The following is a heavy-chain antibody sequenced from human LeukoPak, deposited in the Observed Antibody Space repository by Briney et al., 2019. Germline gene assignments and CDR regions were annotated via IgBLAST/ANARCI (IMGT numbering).Heavy chain of an antibody. J-gene: IGHJ4*02. CDR3: ARDYNSPKLLWFGELLSYYFDY. V-gene: IGHV1-2*02. CDR1: GYTFTGYY. CDR2: INPNSGGT. D-gene: IGHD3-10*01. Sequence: ASVKVSCKASGYTFTGYYMRWVRQAPGQGLEWMGWINPNSGGTNYAQKFQGRVTMTRDTSISTAYMELSRLRSDDTAVYYCARDYNSPKLLWFGELLSYYFDYWGQGTLVTVSS.